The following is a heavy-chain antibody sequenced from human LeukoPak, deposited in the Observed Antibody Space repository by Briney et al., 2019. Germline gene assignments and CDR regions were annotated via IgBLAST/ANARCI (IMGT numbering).Heavy chain of an antibody. J-gene: IGHJ4*02. CDR2: INHSGST. CDR1: GGSFSGYY. D-gene: IGHD1-14*01. V-gene: IGHV4-34*01. CDR3: AKEAVRKFDFDY. Sequence: SETLSLTCAVYGGSFSGYYWSWIRQPPGKGLEWIGEINHSGSTNYNPSLKSRVTISVDTSKNQFSLKLSSVTAADTAVYYCAKEAVRKFDFDYWGQGTLVTASS.